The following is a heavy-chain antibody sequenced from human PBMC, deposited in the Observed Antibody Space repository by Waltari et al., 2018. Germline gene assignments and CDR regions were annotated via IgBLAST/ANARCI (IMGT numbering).Heavy chain of an antibody. CDR2: IIPIFGTA. J-gene: IGHJ3*02. CDR3: ARDRGYCTNGVCYTGSDAFDI. Sequence: QVQLVQSGAEVKKPGSSVKVSCKASGGTFSSYAISWVRQAPGQGLEWMGGIIPIFGTANYAQKFQGRVTITADKSTSTAYMELSSLRSEDTAVYYCARDRGYCTNGVCYTGSDAFDIWGQGTMVTVSS. V-gene: IGHV1-69*14. CDR1: GGTFSSYA. D-gene: IGHD2-8*01.